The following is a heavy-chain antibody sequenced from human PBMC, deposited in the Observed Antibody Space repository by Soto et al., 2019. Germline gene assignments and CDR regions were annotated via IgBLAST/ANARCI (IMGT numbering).Heavy chain of an antibody. D-gene: IGHD5-12*01. CDR2: ISSSSSTI. CDR1: GFTFSSYS. CDR3: ARDTVATIMSYYYYGMDV. Sequence: VQLVESGGGLVQPGGSLRLSCAASGFTFSSYSMNWVRQAPGKGLEWVSYISSSSSTIYYADSVKGRFTISRDNAKNSLYLQMNSLRDEDTAVYYCARDTVATIMSYYYYGMDVWGQGTTVTVSS. V-gene: IGHV3-48*02. J-gene: IGHJ6*02.